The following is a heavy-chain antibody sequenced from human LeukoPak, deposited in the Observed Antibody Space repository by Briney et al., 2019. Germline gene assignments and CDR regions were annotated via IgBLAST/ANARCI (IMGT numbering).Heavy chain of an antibody. J-gene: IGHJ2*01. V-gene: IGHV3-23*01. CDR3: AKDRTVGASYWYFDL. Sequence: GGSLRLSCLASGFTFSTYDMRWVRQAPGKGLEWVSTMTGRGGRTYYADSVKGRFTISRDSSRNTLFLHMNTLRAEDTAIYYCAKDRTVGASYWYFDLWGRGTLVTVSS. CDR1: GFTFSTYD. D-gene: IGHD1-26*01. CDR2: MTGRGGRT.